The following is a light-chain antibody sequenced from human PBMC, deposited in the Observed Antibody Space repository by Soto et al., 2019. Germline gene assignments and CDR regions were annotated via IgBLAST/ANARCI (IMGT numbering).Light chain of an antibody. CDR2: GAS. V-gene: IGKV3-20*01. CDR1: QSVSSNY. J-gene: IGKJ1*01. CDR3: KPYGRSPPSWT. Sequence: ETVLTQSPGTLSLSPGERATLSCRASQSVSSNYLAWYQQKPGQAPRLLIYGASSRATGIPDRFSGSGSGTDFTLTISRLEPEDFAVYYCKPYGRSPPSWTFGQGTKVEIK.